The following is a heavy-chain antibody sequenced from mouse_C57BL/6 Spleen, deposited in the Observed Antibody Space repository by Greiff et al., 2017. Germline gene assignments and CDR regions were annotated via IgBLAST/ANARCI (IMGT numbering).Heavy chain of an antibody. CDR2: IWRGGST. Sequence: QVQLKESGPGLVQPSQRLSITCTVSGFSLTSYGVHWVRQSPGKGLEWLGVIWRGGSTDYNAAFMSRLSITKDNSKSQVFFKMNSLQADDTAIYYCDKKKGVDSSGLDAMDYWGQGTSVTVSS. CDR1: GFSLTSYG. V-gene: IGHV2-5*01. J-gene: IGHJ4*01. CDR3: DKKKGVDSSGLDAMDY. D-gene: IGHD3-2*02.